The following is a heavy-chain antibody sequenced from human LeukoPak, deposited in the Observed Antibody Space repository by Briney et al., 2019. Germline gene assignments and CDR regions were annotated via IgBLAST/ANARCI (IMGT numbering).Heavy chain of an antibody. CDR3: ASTPVGGDYFYY. J-gene: IGHJ4*02. V-gene: IGHV3-48*03. CDR2: ISSSGSTI. D-gene: IGHD4-23*01. CDR1: GFTFSSYE. Sequence: GGSLRLSCAASGFTFSSYEMNWVRQAPGKGLEWVSYISSSGSTIYYADSVKGRFTISRDNAKNSLYLQMNSLRAEDTAVYYCASTPVGGDYFYYWGQGTLVTVSS.